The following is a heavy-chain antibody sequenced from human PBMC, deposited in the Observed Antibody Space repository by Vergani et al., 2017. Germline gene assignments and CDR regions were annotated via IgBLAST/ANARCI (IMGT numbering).Heavy chain of an antibody. CDR2: IIPIVGTA. J-gene: IGHJ3*02. V-gene: IGHV1-69*04. D-gene: IGHD2-2*01. CDR1: GGTFSSYA. Sequence: QVQLVQSGAEVKKPGSSVKVSCKASGGTFSSYAISWVRQAPGQGLEWMGRIIPIVGTANYAQKFQGRVTITADKSTSTAYMELSSLRSEDTAVYYCARAVCSSTSCYPDAFDIWGQGTMVTVSS. CDR3: ARAVCSSTSCYPDAFDI.